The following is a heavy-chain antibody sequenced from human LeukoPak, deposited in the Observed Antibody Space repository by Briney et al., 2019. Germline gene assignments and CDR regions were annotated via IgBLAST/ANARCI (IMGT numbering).Heavy chain of an antibody. Sequence: SETLSLTCTVSGGSISSSSYYWGWIRQPPGKGLEWIGSVYYSGSTYYNPSLKSRVTISVDTSKNQFSLKLSSVTAADTAVYYCARGYSYGYGAFDIWGQGTMVTVSS. J-gene: IGHJ3*02. D-gene: IGHD5-18*01. CDR3: ARGYSYGYGAFDI. CDR2: VYYSGST. V-gene: IGHV4-39*01. CDR1: GGSISSSSYY.